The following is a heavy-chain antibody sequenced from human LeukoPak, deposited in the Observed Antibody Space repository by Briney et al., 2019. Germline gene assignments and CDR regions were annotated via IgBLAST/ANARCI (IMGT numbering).Heavy chain of an antibody. CDR1: GFTFSSYS. CDR3: ARDHSSGRYFDF. V-gene: IGHV3-21*01. D-gene: IGHD3-22*01. Sequence: GGSLRLSCAASGFTFSSYSMNWVRQAPGKGLEWVSPISGSSTYIDYADSVKGRFTISRDNAKNALYLQMDSPRAEDTAVYYCARDHSSGRYFDFWGQGTLVTVSS. CDR2: ISGSSTYI. J-gene: IGHJ4*02.